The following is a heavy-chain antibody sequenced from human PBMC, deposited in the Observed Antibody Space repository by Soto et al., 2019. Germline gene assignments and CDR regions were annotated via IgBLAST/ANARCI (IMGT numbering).Heavy chain of an antibody. CDR3: ARDYYGLTSGWFDP. J-gene: IGHJ5*02. CDR1: GGTFSSYA. Sequence: VASVKVSCKASGGTFSSYAISWVRQAPGQGPEWMGGIIPIFGTANYAQKFQGRVTITADESTSTAYMELSSLRSEDTAVYYCARDYYGLTSGWFDPWGQGTLVTVSS. V-gene: IGHV1-69*13. D-gene: IGHD3-10*01. CDR2: IIPIFGTA.